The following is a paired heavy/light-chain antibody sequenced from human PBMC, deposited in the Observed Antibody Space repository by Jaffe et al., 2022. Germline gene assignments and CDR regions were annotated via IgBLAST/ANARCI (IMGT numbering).Heavy chain of an antibody. D-gene: IGHD3-10*01. CDR2: IKEDGSAK. CDR3: TRDLYYYGSGTSDS. J-gene: IGHJ4*02. V-gene: IGHV3-7*05. CDR1: GFTFSSCW. Sequence: EVQLVESGGGLVQPGGSLRLSCAASGFTFSSCWMSWVRQAPGKGLEWVANIKEDGSAKYYLDSVKGRFTISRDNAKNSLYLQMNSLRAEDTAVYYCTRDLYYYGSGTSDSWGQGTLVTVSS.
Light chain of an antibody. CDR3: QQTYSTPWT. V-gene: IGKV1-39*01. J-gene: IGKJ1*01. CDR2: GAS. CDR1: RSIAGF. Sequence: DIQMTQSPSSLSASVGDRVTITCRASRSIAGFLNWYQHKPGKAPNLLIYGASSLQSGVPSRFSGSGSGTDFTLTIGSLQPEDFATYYCQQTYSTPWTFGQGTKVEIE.